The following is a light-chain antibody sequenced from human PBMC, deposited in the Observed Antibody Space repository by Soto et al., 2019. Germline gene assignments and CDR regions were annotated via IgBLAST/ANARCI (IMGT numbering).Light chain of an antibody. CDR2: DVS. J-gene: IGLJ1*01. Sequence: SVLTQPASVSGSPGQSITISCTGTSSDVGGYNYVSWYQQHPGKAPKLMIYDVSNRPSGVSNRLSGSKSGNTASLTISGLQAEDEADYYCSSYTSSSTYYGFGTGTKVTVL. CDR3: SSYTSSSTYYG. CDR1: SSDVGGYNY. V-gene: IGLV2-14*01.